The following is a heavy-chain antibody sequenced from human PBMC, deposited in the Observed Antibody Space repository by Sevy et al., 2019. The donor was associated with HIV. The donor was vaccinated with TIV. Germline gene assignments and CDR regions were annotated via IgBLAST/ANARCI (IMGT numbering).Heavy chain of an antibody. CDR3: ARDPRYGDYVVDYYFDY. Sequence: GGSLRLSCAASGSSFSRYWMSWVRQAPEKGLEWVANINEEGNKKYYVDSVKGRFTISRDNTKNSLFLQMNSLTDEDTAVYYCARDPRYGDYVVDYYFDYWGQGALVTVSS. V-gene: IGHV3-7*01. CDR2: INEEGNKK. D-gene: IGHD4-17*01. CDR1: GSSFSRYW. J-gene: IGHJ4*02.